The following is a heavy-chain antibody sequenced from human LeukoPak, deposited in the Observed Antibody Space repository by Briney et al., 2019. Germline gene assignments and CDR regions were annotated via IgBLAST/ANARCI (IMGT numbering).Heavy chain of an antibody. J-gene: IGHJ4*02. V-gene: IGHV4-38-2*02. CDR3: ARGFYDFWSGYFTIQANFDY. Sequence: SETLSLTCTVSGYSISSGYYWGWIRQPPGKGLEWIGSIYHSGSTYYNPSLKSRVTISVDTSKNQFSLKLSSVPAADTAVYYCARGFYDFWSGYFTIQANFDYWGQGTLVTVSS. CDR2: IYHSGST. CDR1: GYSISSGYY. D-gene: IGHD3-3*01.